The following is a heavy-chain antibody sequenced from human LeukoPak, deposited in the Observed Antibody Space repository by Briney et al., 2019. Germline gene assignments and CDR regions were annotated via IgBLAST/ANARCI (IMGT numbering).Heavy chain of an antibody. D-gene: IGHD2-15*01. Sequence: GGSLRLSCTASGFTFSRYGMHWVRQAPGKGLEWVAVIWYDGSNEDYADSVKGRFTISRDNSKSTLYLQMNGLRVEDTAVYHCARVKILGHCSGGSCAPADYWGQGTLVTVSS. CDR3: ARVKILGHCSGGSCAPADY. CDR1: GFTFSRYG. CDR2: IWYDGSNE. V-gene: IGHV3-33*01. J-gene: IGHJ4*02.